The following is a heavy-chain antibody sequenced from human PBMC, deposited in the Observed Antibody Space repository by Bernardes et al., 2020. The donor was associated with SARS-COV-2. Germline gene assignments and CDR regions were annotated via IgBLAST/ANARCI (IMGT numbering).Heavy chain of an antibody. Sequence: GGSLRLSCAASGFIFEDYGMIWVREVPGKGLEWVSGISWNGGTTNYADSVKGRFTISRDNAKNSLNLQMNSLRDEDTALYHCARERGDSTGFYYYLDNWGQGTLVTVSS. V-gene: IGHV3-20*01. CDR2: ISWNGGTT. CDR1: GFIFEDYG. J-gene: IGHJ4*02. CDR3: ARERGDSTGFYYYLDN. D-gene: IGHD3-22*01.